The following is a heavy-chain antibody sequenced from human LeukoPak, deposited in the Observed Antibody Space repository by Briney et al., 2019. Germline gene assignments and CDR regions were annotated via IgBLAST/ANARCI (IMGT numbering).Heavy chain of an antibody. CDR1: GGSFSGYY. D-gene: IGHD4-17*01. CDR2: INHSGST. V-gene: IGHV4-34*01. CDR3: ARHDDYEDY. Sequence: SETLSLTCAVYGGSFSGYYWSWIRQPPGKGLEWIGEINHSGSTNYNPSLKSRVTISVDTSKNQFSLKLSSVTAADTAVYYCARHDDYEDYWGQGTLVTVSS. J-gene: IGHJ4*02.